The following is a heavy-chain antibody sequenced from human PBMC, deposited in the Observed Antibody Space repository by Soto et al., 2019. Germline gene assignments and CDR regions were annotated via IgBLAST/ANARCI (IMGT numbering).Heavy chain of an antibody. Sequence: ASVKVSCKASGYTFTSYAMHWVRQAPGQRLEWMGWINAGNGNTKYSQKFQGRVTITRDTSASTAYMELSSLRSEDTAVYYCALPAIAVPGGFAYWGQGTLVTVSS. J-gene: IGHJ4*02. CDR1: GYTFTSYA. V-gene: IGHV1-3*01. CDR2: INAGNGNT. CDR3: ALPAIAVPGGFAY. D-gene: IGHD6-19*01.